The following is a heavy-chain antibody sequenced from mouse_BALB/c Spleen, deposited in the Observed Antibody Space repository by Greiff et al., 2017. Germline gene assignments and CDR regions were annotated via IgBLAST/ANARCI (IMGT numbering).Heavy chain of an antibody. CDR3: ARGDYGYDFAY. J-gene: IGHJ3*01. CDR1: GFTFSSFG. D-gene: IGHD2-2*01. Sequence: EVKLQESGGGLVQPGGSRKLSCAASGFTFSSFGMHWVRQAPEKGLEWVAYISSGSSTIYYADTVKGRFTISRDNPKNTLFLQMTSLRSEDTAMYYCARGDYGYDFAYWGQGTLVTVSA. V-gene: IGHV5-17*02. CDR2: ISSGSSTI.